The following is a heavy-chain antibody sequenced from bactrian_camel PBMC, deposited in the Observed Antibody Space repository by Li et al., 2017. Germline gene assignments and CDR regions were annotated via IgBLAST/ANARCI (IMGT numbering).Heavy chain of an antibody. CDR2: VYSGGGST. J-gene: IGHJ6*01. CDR1: GFTSQSLC. V-gene: IGHV3S1*01. Sequence: HVQLVESGGGSVQAGGSLRLSCAAPGFTSQSLCMGWFREAPGMERELVARVYSGGGSTYYADSVKGRFTFSLDNAKNTLYLQLNSLKTEDTAMYYCTKDRGRAVPAGSFDYWAQGTQVTVS. CDR3: TKDRGRAVPAGSFDY. D-gene: IGHD6*01.